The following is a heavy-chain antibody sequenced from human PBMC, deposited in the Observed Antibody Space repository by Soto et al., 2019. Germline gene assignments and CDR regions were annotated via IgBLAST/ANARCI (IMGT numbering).Heavy chain of an antibody. CDR2: ISSDGSRT. Sequence: GGSLRLSCAASGFTFSTFWMHWVRQAPGKGLVWVSRISSDGSRTSYADSVKGRFTISRDNAKNTLYLQMSSLRPEDSGLYYCVKETESGWPNFGSWGQGTLVTVSS. J-gene: IGHJ4*01. CDR1: GFTFSTFW. V-gene: IGHV3-74*01. CDR3: VKETESGWPNFGS. D-gene: IGHD6-19*01.